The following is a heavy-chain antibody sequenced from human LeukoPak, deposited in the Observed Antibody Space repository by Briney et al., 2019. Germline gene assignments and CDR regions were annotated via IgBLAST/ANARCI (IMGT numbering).Heavy chain of an antibody. J-gene: IGHJ4*02. CDR2: IYHSGST. Sequence: SETLSLTCAVYGGSFSGYYWSWIRQPPGKGLEWIGSIYHSGSTYYNPSLKSRVTISVDTSKNQFSLKLSSVTAADTAVYYCARFLSFGGSGSFHDYWGQGTLVTVSS. CDR1: GGSFSGYY. D-gene: IGHD3-10*01. CDR3: ARFLSFGGSGSFHDY. V-gene: IGHV4-34*01.